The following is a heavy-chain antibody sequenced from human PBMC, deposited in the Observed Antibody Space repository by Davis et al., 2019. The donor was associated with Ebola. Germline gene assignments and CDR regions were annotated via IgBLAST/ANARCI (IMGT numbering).Heavy chain of an antibody. CDR3: ARDLYGSYYYYGMDV. CDR2: IIPILGIA. J-gene: IGHJ6*02. V-gene: IGHV1-69*04. CDR1: GGTFSSYA. Sequence: SVKVSCKASGGTFSSYAISWVRQAPGQGLEWMGRIIPILGIANYAQKFQGRVTITADKSTSTAYMELSSLRSEDTAVYYCARDLYGSYYYYGMDVWGQGTTVTVSS. D-gene: IGHD4-17*01.